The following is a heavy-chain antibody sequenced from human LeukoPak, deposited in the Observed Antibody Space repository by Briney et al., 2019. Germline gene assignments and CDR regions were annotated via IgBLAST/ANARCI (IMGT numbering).Heavy chain of an antibody. D-gene: IGHD5-18*01. Sequence: PSETLSLTCTVSGGSISSYYWSWIRQPPGKGLEWIGYIYYSGSTNYNPSLKSRVTISVDTSKNQLSLKLSSVTAADTAVYYCARATRGYSYGPLDYWGQGTLVTVSS. CDR1: GGSISSYY. CDR2: IYYSGST. V-gene: IGHV4-59*01. J-gene: IGHJ4*02. CDR3: ARATRGYSYGPLDY.